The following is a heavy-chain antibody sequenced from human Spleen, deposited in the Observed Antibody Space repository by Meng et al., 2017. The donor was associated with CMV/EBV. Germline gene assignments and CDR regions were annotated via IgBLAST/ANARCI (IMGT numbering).Heavy chain of an antibody. CDR2: IYHSGST. Sequence: SETLSLTCTVSGYSISSGYYWGWIRQPPGKGLEWIGSIYHSGSTYYNPSLKSRVTISVDTSKNQFSLKLSSVTAADTAVYYCARDSLERGDAFDIWGQGTMVTVSS. V-gene: IGHV4-38-2*02. J-gene: IGHJ3*02. D-gene: IGHD3-16*01. CDR3: ARDSLERGDAFDI. CDR1: GYSISSGYY.